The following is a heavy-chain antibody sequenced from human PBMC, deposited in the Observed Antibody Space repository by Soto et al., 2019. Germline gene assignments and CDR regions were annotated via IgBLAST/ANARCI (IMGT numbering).Heavy chain of an antibody. V-gene: IGHV4-59*01. CDR1: GGSIYTYY. D-gene: IGHD2-2*01. CDR3: AGECSSSICHDDHYVALEV. CDR2: ISDGAGT. Sequence: PSDALSLTCNVHGGSIYTYYWNCIRQSLGKGVEGIEYISDGAGTNYNRSLKSRVTIPVDTSKKQVSLKLSSVSAADTARYFCAGECSSSICHDDHYVALEVWGQGPTVT. J-gene: IGHJ3*01.